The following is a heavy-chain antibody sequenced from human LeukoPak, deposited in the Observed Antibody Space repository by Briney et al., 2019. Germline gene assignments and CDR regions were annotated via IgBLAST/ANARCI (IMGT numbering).Heavy chain of an antibody. Sequence: GGSLRLSCAASGFTFSSYGMHWVRQAPGKGLEWVAVISYDGSNKYYADSVKGRFTISRDNSENTLYLQMNSLRAEDTAVYYCGGVRGQIDPWGQGTLVTVSS. J-gene: IGHJ5*02. V-gene: IGHV3-30*03. CDR1: GFTFSSYG. CDR2: ISYDGSNK. D-gene: IGHD3-10*01. CDR3: GGVRGQIDP.